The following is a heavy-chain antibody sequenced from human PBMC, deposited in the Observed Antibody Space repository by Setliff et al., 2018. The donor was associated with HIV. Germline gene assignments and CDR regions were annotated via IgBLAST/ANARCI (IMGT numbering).Heavy chain of an antibody. J-gene: IGHJ4*02. D-gene: IGHD2-15*01. CDR2: IIPMFGTA. CDR3: ARTLGYCSGGSCYLDY. V-gene: IGHV1-69*13. CDR1: GGTFSSYG. Sequence: SVKVSCKASGGTFSSYGINWVRQAPGQGLEWMGGIIPMFGTANYAQKFQGRVTITADESTSTVYTELTRLRSEDTAVYYCARTLGYCSGGSCYLDYWGQGTLVTV.